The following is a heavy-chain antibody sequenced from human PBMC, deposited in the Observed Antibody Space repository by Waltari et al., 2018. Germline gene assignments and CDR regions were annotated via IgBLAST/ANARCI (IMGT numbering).Heavy chain of an antibody. Sequence: QVQLHQGGAGLLKPSETLSLTCVFYGGPFSAYYWSWIRQPPGKGLEWLGEIKQSGLTNYNPSVKSRATMSLDTSKNQFSLKLSSLTAADTAVYYCAGGTASAWELGHSWGQGTLVTVSS. CDR1: GGPFSAYY. CDR2: IKQSGLT. J-gene: IGHJ4*02. V-gene: IGHV4-34*01. D-gene: IGHD1-26*01. CDR3: AGGTASAWELGHS.